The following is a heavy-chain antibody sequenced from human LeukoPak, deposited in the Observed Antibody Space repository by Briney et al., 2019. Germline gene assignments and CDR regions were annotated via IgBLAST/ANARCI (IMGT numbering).Heavy chain of an antibody. D-gene: IGHD6-13*01. CDR3: ARVGAAAGPYYFDH. J-gene: IGHJ4*02. Sequence: ASVKVSCKASGYTFTNYTLNWVRQAPGQGLEWMGWINAGNGNTKYSQRFQGRVTITRDTSASTSYMELSSLRSEDTAVYYCARVGAAAGPYYFDHWGQGTLVTVSS. CDR2: INAGNGNT. V-gene: IGHV1-3*01. CDR1: GYTFTNYT.